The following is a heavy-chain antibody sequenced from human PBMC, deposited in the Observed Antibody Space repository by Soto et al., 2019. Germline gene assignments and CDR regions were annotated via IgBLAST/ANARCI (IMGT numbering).Heavy chain of an antibody. Sequence: ASVKVSCKASGGTFSSYAISWVRQAPGQGLEWMGGIIPIFGTANYAQKFQGRVTITADESTSTAYMELGSLGSEDTAVYYCARGRLGYCSGGSCPGGELYYYYGMDVWGQGTTVTVSS. J-gene: IGHJ6*02. CDR3: ARGRLGYCSGGSCPGGELYYYYGMDV. CDR1: GGTFSSYA. CDR2: IIPIFGTA. V-gene: IGHV1-69*13. D-gene: IGHD2-15*01.